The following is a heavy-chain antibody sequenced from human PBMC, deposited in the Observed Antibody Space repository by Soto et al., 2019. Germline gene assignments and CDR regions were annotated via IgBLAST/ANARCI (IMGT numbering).Heavy chain of an antibody. CDR1: GGSISSGGYY. J-gene: IGHJ6*03. D-gene: IGHD4-17*01. Sequence: SETLSLTCTVSGGSISSGGYYWSWIRQHPGKGLEWIGYIYYSGSTYYNPSLKSRVTTSVDTSKNQFSLKLSSVTAADTAVYYCARVLSGDYGSYMDVWGKGTTVTVSS. CDR2: IYYSGST. V-gene: IGHV4-31*03. CDR3: ARVLSGDYGSYMDV.